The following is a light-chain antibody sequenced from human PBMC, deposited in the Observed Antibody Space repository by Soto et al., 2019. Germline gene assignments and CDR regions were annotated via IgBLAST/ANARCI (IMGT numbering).Light chain of an antibody. CDR1: SGSVSTSYY. V-gene: IGLV8-61*01. Sequence: QTVVTQEPSFSVSPGGTVTLTCGLSSGSVSTSYYPSWYQQTPGQAPRTLIYSTNTRSSGVPDRFSGSILGNKAALTITGAQADDECDYHCVLYMGSGIWVFDGGTKLTVL. J-gene: IGLJ3*02. CDR3: VLYMGSGIWV. CDR2: STN.